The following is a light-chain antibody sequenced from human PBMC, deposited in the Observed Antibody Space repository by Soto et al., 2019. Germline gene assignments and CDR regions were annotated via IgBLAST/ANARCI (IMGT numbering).Light chain of an antibody. J-gene: IGLJ2*01. CDR1: SSDVGGYNY. CDR3: CSYAGSSRGVV. V-gene: IGLV2-11*01. CDR2: DVS. Sequence: QSVLTQPRSVSGSPGQSVTISCTGTSSDVGGYNYVSWYQQHPGKAPKLMIYDVSKRPSGVSDRFSGSKSGNTASLTISGLQAEDEADYYCCSYAGSSRGVVFGGGTKVTVL.